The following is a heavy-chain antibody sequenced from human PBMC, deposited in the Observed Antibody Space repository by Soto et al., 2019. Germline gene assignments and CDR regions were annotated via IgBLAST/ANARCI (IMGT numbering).Heavy chain of an antibody. V-gene: IGHV4-59*01. CDR3: ARGSLTGTNDY. J-gene: IGHJ4*02. CDR1: GGSISIYY. Sequence: SEPLSLAGTVSGGSISIYYWSWIRQPPGKGLEWSGYIYYSGSTNYDPTLKSRVTKSVYTSKTQFSLELSSVTAADTAVYYCARGSLTGTNDYWGQGTLVTVSS. D-gene: IGHD1-7*01. CDR2: IYYSGST.